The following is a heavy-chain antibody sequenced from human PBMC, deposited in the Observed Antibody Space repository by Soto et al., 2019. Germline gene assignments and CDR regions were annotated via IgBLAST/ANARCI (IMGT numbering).Heavy chain of an antibody. CDR1: GGSITSSSHF. CDR2: NYFTGNT. V-gene: IGHV4-39*01. Sequence: SETLSLTCTASGGSITSSSHFWGWVRQPPGKGLEWIGTNYFTGNTYYTPSLKSRLTMSIDTSKNEFSLRLNSVTAADTAVYYCAGQTFTIAAASYGRSNWFDPWGPGTLVTVSS. D-gene: IGHD6-25*01. J-gene: IGHJ5*02. CDR3: AGQTFTIAAASYGRSNWFDP.